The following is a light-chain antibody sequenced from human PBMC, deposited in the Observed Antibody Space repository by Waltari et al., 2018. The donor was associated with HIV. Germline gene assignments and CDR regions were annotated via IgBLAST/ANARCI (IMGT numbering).Light chain of an antibody. CDR2: AAS. CDR3: QQANSFPRT. J-gene: IGKJ5*01. Sequence: DIQMTQSPSSLSASVGDRVTITCRASQGIRSWLAWYQQKLGKAPKLLIYAASTLQSGVPSRFSGSGSGTDFSLTISSLQPEDFATYYCQQANSFPRTFGQGTRLEIK. CDR1: QGIRSW. V-gene: IGKV1D-12*01.